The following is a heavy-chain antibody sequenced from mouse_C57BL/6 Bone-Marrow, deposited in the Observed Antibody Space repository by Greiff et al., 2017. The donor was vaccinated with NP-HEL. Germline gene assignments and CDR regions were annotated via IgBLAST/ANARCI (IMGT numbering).Heavy chain of an antibody. CDR2: IRLKSDNYAT. D-gene: IGHD1-1*01. J-gene: IGHJ4*01. Sequence: EVKLVESGGGLVQPGGSMKLSCVASGFTFSNYWMNWVRQSPEKGLEWVAQIRLKSDNYATHYAESVKGRFTISRDDSKSSVYLQMNNLRAESTGIYYCTGITTVIAPSAMGYWGQGTTVTVSS. V-gene: IGHV6-3*01. CDR1: GFTFSNYW. CDR3: TGITTVIAPSAMGY.